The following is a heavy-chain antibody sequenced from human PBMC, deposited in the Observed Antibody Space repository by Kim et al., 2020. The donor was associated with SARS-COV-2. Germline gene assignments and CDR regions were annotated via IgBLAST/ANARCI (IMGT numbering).Heavy chain of an antibody. D-gene: IGHD3-10*01. J-gene: IGHJ6*02. V-gene: IGHV3-30*04. CDR2: ISYDGSNK. CDR3: ARSPYYYGSGSYWGHYGMDV. Sequence: GGSLRLSCAASGFTFSSYAMHWVRQAPGKGLEWVAVISYDGSNKYYADSVKGRFTISRDNSKNTLYLQMNSLRAEDTAVYYCARSPYYYGSGSYWGHYGMDVWGQGTTVTVSS. CDR1: GFTFSSYA.